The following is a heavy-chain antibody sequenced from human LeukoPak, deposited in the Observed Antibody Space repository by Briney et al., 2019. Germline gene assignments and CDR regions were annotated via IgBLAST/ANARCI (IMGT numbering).Heavy chain of an antibody. D-gene: IGHD5-18*01. V-gene: IGHV4-59*11. CDR2: MYDTRST. J-gene: IGHJ4*02. Sequence: SENLSLTCTVPGGSISSHYWSWIRQPPGKGLEWIGYMYDTRSTKDNPSLKSRVTLSADTSKNQFSLRLSSVTAADTAVYYCATIKRGNIYGYFDFWGQGILVTVSS. CDR3: ATIKRGNIYGYFDF. CDR1: GGSISSHY.